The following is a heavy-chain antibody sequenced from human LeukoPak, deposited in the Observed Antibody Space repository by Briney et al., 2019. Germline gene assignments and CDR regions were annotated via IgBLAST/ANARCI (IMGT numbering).Heavy chain of an antibody. J-gene: IGHJ6*02. CDR1: GGSISSGGYS. CDR3: ARDNWGYDYVWGSYRSLYYYYSMDV. Sequence: ASETLSLTCAVSGGSISSGGYSWSWIRRPPGKGLEWIGYIYHSGSTYYNPSLKSRVTISVDRSKNQFSLKLSSVTAADTAVYYCARDNWGYDYVWGSYRSLYYYYSMDVWGQGTTVTVSS. CDR2: IYHSGST. V-gene: IGHV4-30-2*01. D-gene: IGHD3-16*02.